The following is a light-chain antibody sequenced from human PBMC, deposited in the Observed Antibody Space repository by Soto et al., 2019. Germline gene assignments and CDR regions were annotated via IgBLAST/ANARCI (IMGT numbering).Light chain of an antibody. V-gene: IGLV1-44*01. Sequence: QSVLTQPPSASGTPGQRVTISCSGSSSNIGHNTVNWYQQVPGTAPKLLVYFNSQRPSGVPARFSASKSGTSAYLAISGLQSEDEASYHCATWDDSLNGWVFGGGTKVTVL. CDR2: FNS. CDR1: SSNIGHNT. CDR3: ATWDDSLNGWV. J-gene: IGLJ3*02.